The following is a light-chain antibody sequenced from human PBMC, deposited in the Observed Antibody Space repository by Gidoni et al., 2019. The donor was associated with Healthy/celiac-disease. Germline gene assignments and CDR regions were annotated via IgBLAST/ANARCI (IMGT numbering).Light chain of an antibody. J-gene: IGLJ2*01. V-gene: IGLV3-19*01. CDR1: SLRTYY. Sequence: SSELTQDTAVSVALGQTVRITCQGDSLRTYYANWYQQKPGKAPVLVIYAKNKRPSGIPDRFSGSTSVNTASFTITGAQAADEADYYCNSRGVVFGGGTKLTVL. CDR3: NSRGVV. CDR2: AKN.